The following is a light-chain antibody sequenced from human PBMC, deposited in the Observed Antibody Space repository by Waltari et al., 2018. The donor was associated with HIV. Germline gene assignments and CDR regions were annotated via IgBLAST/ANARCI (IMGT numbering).Light chain of an antibody. CDR2: WAS. V-gene: IGKV4-1*01. CDR1: QSVLSTSNNKNC. J-gene: IGKJ1*01. CDR3: QRYFNTPKT. Sequence: DIVMTQSPDSLAVSLGERATINCKSSQSVLSTSNNKNCLAWYQQKAGHPPKLLIDWASNRESGVPDRFSGSGSETDFTLTISSLQAEDVAVYYCQRYFNTPKTFGPGTKVEIK.